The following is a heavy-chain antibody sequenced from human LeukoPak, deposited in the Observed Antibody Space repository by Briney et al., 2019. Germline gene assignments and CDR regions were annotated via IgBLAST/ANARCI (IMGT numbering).Heavy chain of an antibody. CDR3: ARHGPYLGRLGWFDP. D-gene: IGHD1-26*01. CDR2: IYYSGSA. Sequence: SETLSLTCTVSGGSISSYYRSWIRQPPGKGLEWIGYIYYSGSANYNPSLKSRVTISVDMSKNQFSLILSSVTAADTAVYYCARHGPYLGRLGWFDPWGQGTLVTVSS. CDR1: GGSISSYY. J-gene: IGHJ5*02. V-gene: IGHV4-59*08.